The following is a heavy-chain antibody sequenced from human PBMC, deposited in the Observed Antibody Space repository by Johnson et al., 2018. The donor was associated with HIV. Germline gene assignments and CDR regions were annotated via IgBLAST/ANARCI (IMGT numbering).Heavy chain of an antibody. CDR1: GFTFRSYA. CDR3: ARDEPTDDAFDI. CDR2: ISYDGTNK. Sequence: QVQLVESGGGVVQPGRSLRLSCAASGFTFRSYAIHWVRQAPGKGLEWVAVISYDGTNKYSADSVKGRFTISRDNSKNTLYLQMGSLRAEDMAVYYCARDEPTDDAFDIWGQGTMVTVSS. V-gene: IGHV3-30*14. J-gene: IGHJ3*02.